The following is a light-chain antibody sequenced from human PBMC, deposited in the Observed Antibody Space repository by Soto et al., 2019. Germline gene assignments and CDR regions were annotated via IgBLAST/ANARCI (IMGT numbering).Light chain of an antibody. Sequence: EIVMTQSPATLSVSPGERATLSCWASQSVSSNLAWYQQKPGQAPRLLIYGASTRATGIPARFSGSGSGTEFTLTISSLQSEDFAVYYCQQYNSWPITFGQGTRLEI. CDR3: QQYNSWPIT. V-gene: IGKV3-15*01. CDR1: QSVSSN. CDR2: GAS. J-gene: IGKJ5*01.